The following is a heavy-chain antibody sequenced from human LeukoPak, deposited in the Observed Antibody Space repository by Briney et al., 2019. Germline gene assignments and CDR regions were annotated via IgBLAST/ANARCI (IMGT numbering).Heavy chain of an antibody. V-gene: IGHV1-2*02. J-gene: IGHJ4*02. Sequence: ASVKVSCTASGYTFTGYYMHWVRQAPGQGLEWMGWINPNSGGTNYAQKFQGRVTMTRDTSISTAYMELSRLRSDDTAVYYCARAWREYFDWFPFDYWGQGTLVTVSS. CDR3: ARAWREYFDWFPFDY. CDR2: INPNSGGT. D-gene: IGHD3-9*01. CDR1: GYTFTGYY.